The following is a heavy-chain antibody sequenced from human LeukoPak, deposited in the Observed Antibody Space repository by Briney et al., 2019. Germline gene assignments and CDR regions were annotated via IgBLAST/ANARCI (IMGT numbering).Heavy chain of an antibody. CDR1: GFTFSSYA. J-gene: IGHJ4*02. V-gene: IGHV3-30*01. CDR2: ISYDGSNK. Sequence: PGGSLRLSCAASGFTFSSYAMHWVRQAPGEGLEWVAVISYDGSNKYYADSVKGRFTISRDNSKNTLYLQMNSLRAENTAVYYCARGRGYFDSWGQGTLVTVSS. CDR3: ARGRGYFDS.